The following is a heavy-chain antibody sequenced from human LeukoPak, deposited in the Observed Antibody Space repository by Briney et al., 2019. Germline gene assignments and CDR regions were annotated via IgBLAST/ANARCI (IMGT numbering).Heavy chain of an antibody. CDR3: ARAGSYANWFDP. D-gene: IGHD1-26*01. V-gene: IGHV1-2*02. CDR2: INPNSGGT. J-gene: IGHJ5*02. Sequence: ASVKVSCKASGYTFTGYYMHWVRQAPGQGLEWMGWINPNSGGTNYAQKFQGRVTMTRDTSIGTAYMELSRLRSDDTAVYYCARAGSYANWFDPWGQGILVTVSS. CDR1: GYTFTGYY.